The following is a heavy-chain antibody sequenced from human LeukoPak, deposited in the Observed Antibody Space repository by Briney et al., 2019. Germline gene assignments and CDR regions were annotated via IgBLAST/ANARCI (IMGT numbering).Heavy chain of an antibody. Sequence: SETLSLTCTVSGGSISSNNYYWGWIRQPPGKGLEWIGTIYYSGSTYYSPSLKSRVTISVDTSKNQFSLKLSSMTAADTAVYYCARFYYGDFNFDYWGQGTLVTFSS. J-gene: IGHJ4*02. CDR1: GGSISSNNYY. CDR3: ARFYYGDFNFDY. CDR2: IYYSGST. D-gene: IGHD4-17*01. V-gene: IGHV4-39*07.